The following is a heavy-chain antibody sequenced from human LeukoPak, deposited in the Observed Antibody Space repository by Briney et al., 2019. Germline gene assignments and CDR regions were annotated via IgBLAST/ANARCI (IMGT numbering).Heavy chain of an antibody. CDR1: GFSFSTYS. V-gene: IGHV3-21*01. Sequence: GGSLRLSCAASGFSFSTYSMSWVRQAPGKGLEWVSSISSSSSYIYYADSVKGRFTISRDNAKNSLYLQMNSLRAEDTAVYYCARDPLSYYYDSSGFSTRQTPFDYWGQGTLVTVSS. CDR2: ISSSSSYI. D-gene: IGHD3-22*01. J-gene: IGHJ4*02. CDR3: ARDPLSYYYDSSGFSTRQTPFDY.